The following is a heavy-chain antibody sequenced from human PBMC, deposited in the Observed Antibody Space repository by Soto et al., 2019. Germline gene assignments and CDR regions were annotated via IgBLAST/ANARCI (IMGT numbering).Heavy chain of an antibody. CDR3: ARDIYCSSTSCYKSWNWFDP. D-gene: IGHD2-2*02. J-gene: IGHJ5*02. CDR1: GGTFNSYA. V-gene: IGHV1-69*01. CDR2: IIPIFGTA. Sequence: SVKVSCKASGGTFNSYAISWVRQAPGQGLEWMGGIIPIFGTANYAQKFQGRVTITADESTSTAYMELSSLRSEDTAVYYCARDIYCSSTSCYKSWNWFDPWGQGTLVTVST.